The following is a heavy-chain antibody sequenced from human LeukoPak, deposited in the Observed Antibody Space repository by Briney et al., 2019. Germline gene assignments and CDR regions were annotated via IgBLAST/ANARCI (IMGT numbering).Heavy chain of an antibody. CDR3: ASGDCSSTSCYRGGYNWFDP. CDR2: IWFDGSNQ. D-gene: IGHD2-2*01. V-gene: IGHV3-33*08. CDR1: GFTFSTYG. Sequence: GGSLRLSCAASGFTFSTYGMHWVRQAPGKGLEWVAVIWFDGSNQYYVDSVRGRFSISRDNSKNTLYLQMNSLRAEDTAVYYCASGDCSSTSCYRGGYNWFDPWGQGTLVTVSS. J-gene: IGHJ5*02.